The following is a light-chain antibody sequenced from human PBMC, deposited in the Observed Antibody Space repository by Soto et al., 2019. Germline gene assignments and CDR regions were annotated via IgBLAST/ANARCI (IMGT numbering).Light chain of an antibody. J-gene: IGKJ4*01. Sequence: IVLTQSPGTLSLSPGERATLSCRATQSVSSIFLAWYQQRPGQAPRLLIFGASNRAAGIPDRFSGSGSGTDVSLTISRLEREDCAVYYCQQYGSSITLGGGTKVEIK. CDR2: GAS. CDR3: QQYGSSIT. V-gene: IGKV3-20*01. CDR1: QSVSSIF.